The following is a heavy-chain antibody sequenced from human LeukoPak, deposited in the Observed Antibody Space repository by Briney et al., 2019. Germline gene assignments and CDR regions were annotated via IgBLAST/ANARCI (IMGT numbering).Heavy chain of an antibody. D-gene: IGHD2/OR15-2a*01. V-gene: IGHV4-39*01. Sequence: SETLSLTCTVSGGSISSSSYYWGWIRQPPGKGLEWIGTIYYSGSTYYNPSLKSRVTISVDTSKNQFSLKLSSVTAADTAVYYCARLVGLRLSYSDYWGQGTLVTVSS. CDR2: IYYSGST. CDR1: GGSISSSSYY. J-gene: IGHJ4*02. CDR3: ARLVGLRLSYSDY.